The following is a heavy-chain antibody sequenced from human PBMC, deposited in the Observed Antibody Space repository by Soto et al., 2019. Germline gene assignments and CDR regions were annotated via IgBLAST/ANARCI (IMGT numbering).Heavy chain of an antibody. Sequence: PGESLKISCAASGLTFRSYWMHWVRQAPGKGLEWVAVISYDGSNKYYADSVKGRFTISSDNSKNTLYLQMNSLRAEDTAVYYCAKDRRQQLGHDYYYYYGMDVWGQGTTVTVSS. V-gene: IGHV3-30*18. CDR3: AKDRRQQLGHDYYYYYGMDV. D-gene: IGHD6-13*01. CDR1: GLTFRSYW. CDR2: ISYDGSNK. J-gene: IGHJ6*02.